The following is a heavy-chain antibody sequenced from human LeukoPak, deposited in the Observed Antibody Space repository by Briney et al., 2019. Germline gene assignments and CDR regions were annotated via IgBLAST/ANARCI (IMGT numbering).Heavy chain of an antibody. D-gene: IGHD5-24*01. CDR3: ARTRWLQSPFFDY. Sequence: RSQTLSLTCAISGDIFSSNSAAWNWVRQSPSRGLEWLGRTYYRSKWYNVYAVSVKSRIPIHPDTSKNQFSLQLNSVTPEDTAVYYCARTRWLQSPFFDYWGQGTLVTVSS. CDR1: GDIFSSNSAA. CDR2: TYYRSKWYN. J-gene: IGHJ4*02. V-gene: IGHV6-1*01.